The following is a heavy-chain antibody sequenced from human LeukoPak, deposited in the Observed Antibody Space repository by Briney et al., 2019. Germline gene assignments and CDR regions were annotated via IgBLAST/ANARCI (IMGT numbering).Heavy chain of an antibody. V-gene: IGHV3-23*01. CDR2: ITASGDRT. CDR1: GFTFSDYV. J-gene: IGHJ3*02. D-gene: IGHD3-22*01. Sequence: PGGSLRLSCAASGFTFSDYVMIWVRQAPGKGLEWVSGITASGDRTFYGDSVRGRFTMSRDNSKNTVYLQMNSLKVEDTALYYCARGLFLSGYLDAFDIWGQGTVVTVSS. CDR3: ARGLFLSGYLDAFDI.